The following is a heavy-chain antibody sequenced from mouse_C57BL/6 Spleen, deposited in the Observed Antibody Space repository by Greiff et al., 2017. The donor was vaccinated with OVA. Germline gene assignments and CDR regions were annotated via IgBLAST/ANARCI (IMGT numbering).Heavy chain of an antibody. CDR3: ARYSQLGAWFAY. CDR1: GFTFTDYY. D-gene: IGHD4-1*02. J-gene: IGHJ3*01. Sequence: EVQLQESGGGLVQPGGSLSLSCAASGFTFTDYYMSWVRQPPGKALEWLGFIRNKANGYTTEYSASVKGRFTISRDNSQSILYLQMNALRAEDSATYYCARYSQLGAWFAYWGQGTLVTVSA. V-gene: IGHV7-3*01. CDR2: IRNKANGYTT.